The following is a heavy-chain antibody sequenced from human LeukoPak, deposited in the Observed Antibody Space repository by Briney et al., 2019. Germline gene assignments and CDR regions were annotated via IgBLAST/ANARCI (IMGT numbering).Heavy chain of an antibody. Sequence: GGSLRLSCAASGFTVSSNYMNWVRQAPGKGLEWVSVISSGGATYYADSVKGRFTLSRDNSKNTLYLQMNSLRVEDTAFYYCAREGSTTSFDYWGQGTLVTVSS. CDR2: ISSGGAT. CDR1: GFTVSSNY. D-gene: IGHD1-26*01. V-gene: IGHV3-53*01. CDR3: AREGSTTSFDY. J-gene: IGHJ4*02.